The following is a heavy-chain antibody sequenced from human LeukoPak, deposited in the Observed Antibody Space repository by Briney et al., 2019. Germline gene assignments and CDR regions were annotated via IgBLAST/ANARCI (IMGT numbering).Heavy chain of an antibody. D-gene: IGHD1-26*01. Sequence: GGSLRLSCAASGFTFSSYSMNWVRQAPGKGLEWVSSISSSSSYIHYADSVKGRFTISRDNAKNSLYLQVNSLRAEDTAVYYCARGEWVLVYYYYYYYMDVWGKGTTVTVSS. V-gene: IGHV3-21*01. CDR3: ARGEWVLVYYYYYYYMDV. CDR1: GFTFSSYS. CDR2: ISSSSSYI. J-gene: IGHJ6*03.